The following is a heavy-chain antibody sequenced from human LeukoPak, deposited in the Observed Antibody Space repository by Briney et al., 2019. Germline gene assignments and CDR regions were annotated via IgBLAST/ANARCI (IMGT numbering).Heavy chain of an antibody. Sequence: GASVKVSCKASGYTLSTYAIHWVRQAPGQRLEWMGWINAGNGNTGYSQKFQGRVTITRDTSASTAYMELSSLTSEDTAVYYCARSNDGDYWGQGTLVTVSS. CDR3: ARSNDGDY. CDR1: GYTLSTYA. CDR2: INAGNGNT. V-gene: IGHV1-3*01. D-gene: IGHD5-24*01. J-gene: IGHJ4*02.